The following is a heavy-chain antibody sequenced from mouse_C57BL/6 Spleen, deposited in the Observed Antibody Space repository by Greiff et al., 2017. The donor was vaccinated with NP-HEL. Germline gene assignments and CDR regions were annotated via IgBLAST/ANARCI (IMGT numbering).Heavy chain of an antibody. V-gene: IGHV1-54*01. CDR3: ARGAINFDY. J-gene: IGHJ2*01. CDR2: INPGSGGT. CDR1: GYAFTNYL. Sequence: VQLKESGAELVRPGTSVKVSCKASGYAFTNYLIEWVKQRPGQGLEWIGVINPGSGGTNYNEKFKGKATLTADKSSSTAYMQLSSLTSEDSAVYFCARGAINFDYWGQGTTLTVSS.